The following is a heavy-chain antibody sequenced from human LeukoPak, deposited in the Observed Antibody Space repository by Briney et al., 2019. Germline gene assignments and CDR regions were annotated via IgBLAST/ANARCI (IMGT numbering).Heavy chain of an antibody. CDR1: GDSIYTYY. V-gene: IGHV4-59*01. Sequence: SETLSLTCTVSGDSIYTYYWNWIRQPPGKGLEWIGYIYYSGSTNYNPSLKSRVTISVDTSKNQFSLKLSSVTAADTAVYYCARAPESSGYQRGIYYYYMDVWGKGTTVTISS. J-gene: IGHJ6*03. CDR2: IYYSGST. D-gene: IGHD3-22*01. CDR3: ARAPESSGYQRGIYYYYMDV.